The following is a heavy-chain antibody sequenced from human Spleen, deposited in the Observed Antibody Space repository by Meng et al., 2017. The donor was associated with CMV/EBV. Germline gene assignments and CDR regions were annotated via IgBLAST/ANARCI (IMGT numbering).Heavy chain of an antibody. D-gene: IGHD1-7*01. Sequence: ASVKVSCKASGYTFTSYGISWVRQAPGQGLEWMGWISDYNGNTNYAQKLQGRVTMTEDTSTDTAYMELSSLRSEDTAVYYCARSPPHNWNYEGGWFDPWGQGTLVTVSS. J-gene: IGHJ5*02. V-gene: IGHV1-18*01. CDR2: ISDYNGNT. CDR1: GYTFTSYG. CDR3: ARSPPHNWNYEGGWFDP.